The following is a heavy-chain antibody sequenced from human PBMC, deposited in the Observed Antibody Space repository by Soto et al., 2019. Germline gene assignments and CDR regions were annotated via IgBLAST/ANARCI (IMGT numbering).Heavy chain of an antibody. D-gene: IGHD3-22*01. V-gene: IGHV3-30-3*01. CDR1: GFIFSSYS. J-gene: IGHJ6*02. Sequence: SLRLSCAVSGFIFSSYSMHWVRQAPGKGLEWVAVISNDGNNKYYADSVKGRFTISRDNSKNTLYLQMNSLRAEDTAVYYCARPKLPISSSSRYYGLDVWGQGNMVTVSS. CDR3: ARPKLPISSSSRYYGLDV. CDR2: ISNDGNNK.